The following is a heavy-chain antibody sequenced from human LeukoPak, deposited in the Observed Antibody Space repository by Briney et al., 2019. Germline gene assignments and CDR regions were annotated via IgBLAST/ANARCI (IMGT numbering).Heavy chain of an antibody. D-gene: IGHD3-16*01. CDR1: GFSFNGDW. Sequence: GGSLRLSCAASGFSFNGDWMDWVRQAPGKGLEWVANIKHDGSEKNCLDSVKGRFTISGDNAQNSLYLQMNGLRVEDSAVYYCTRRLDDWGQGTLVTVSS. CDR3: TRRLDD. V-gene: IGHV3-7*01. J-gene: IGHJ4*02. CDR2: IKHDGSEK.